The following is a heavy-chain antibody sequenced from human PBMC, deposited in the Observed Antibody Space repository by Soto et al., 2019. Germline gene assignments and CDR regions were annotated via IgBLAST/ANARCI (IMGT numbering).Heavy chain of an antibody. Sequence: QVQLVQSGAEVKKPGSSVKVSSKASGDTYSSYAISWVRQAPGQGLEWMGGIIPIFGTANYAQKFQGRVTITADESTSTAYMELSSLRSEDTAVYYCASSDNWGRYYYGMDVWGQGTTVTVSS. D-gene: IGHD7-27*01. V-gene: IGHV1-69*12. CDR3: ASSDNWGRYYYGMDV. CDR1: GDTYSSYA. J-gene: IGHJ6*02. CDR2: IIPIFGTA.